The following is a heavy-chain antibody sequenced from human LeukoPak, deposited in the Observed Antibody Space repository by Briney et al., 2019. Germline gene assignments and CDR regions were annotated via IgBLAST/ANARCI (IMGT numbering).Heavy chain of an antibody. CDR3: AREISGSYYHPLGYVDF. V-gene: IGHV4-4*07. J-gene: IGHJ6*03. CDR1: GCSISLYY. CDR2: IFTSGIT. Sequence: SGTLALTCPVSGCSISLYYWNWIRPPAGKGLGGIGRIFTSGITNYNPSLKSRVTMSVDTSKSQFSLALSSVTAADTAVYYCAREISGSYYHPLGYVDFLGKGTTVTVAS. D-gene: IGHD3-10*01.